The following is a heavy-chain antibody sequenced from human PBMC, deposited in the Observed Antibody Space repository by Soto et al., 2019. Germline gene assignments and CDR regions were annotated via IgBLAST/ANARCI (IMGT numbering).Heavy chain of an antibody. Sequence: SETLSLTCTVSGGSVSSGSYYWSWIRQPPGKGLEWIGYIYYSGSTNYNPSLKSRVTISVDTSKNQFSLKLSSVTAADTAVYYCARGPAPYSSGSVYYYYGMDVWGQGTTVTVSS. V-gene: IGHV4-61*01. J-gene: IGHJ6*02. CDR2: IYYSGST. CDR1: GGSVSSGSYY. D-gene: IGHD6-19*01. CDR3: ARGPAPYSSGSVYYYYGMDV.